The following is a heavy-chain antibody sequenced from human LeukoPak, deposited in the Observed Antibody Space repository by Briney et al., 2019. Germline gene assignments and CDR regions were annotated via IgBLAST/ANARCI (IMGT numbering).Heavy chain of an antibody. CDR3: AKKFGSSAWYVGFDS. D-gene: IGHD6-19*01. Sequence: GRSLRLSCVASGFTFSSYGMYWVRQAPGKGLERVAVVSYDGRYRYYADSVKGRFTIARDNSKNTLYLQMNSLRAEDTAVYYCAKKFGSSAWYVGFDSWGQGTLVTVSS. V-gene: IGHV3-30*18. CDR2: VSYDGRYR. J-gene: IGHJ4*02. CDR1: GFTFSSYG.